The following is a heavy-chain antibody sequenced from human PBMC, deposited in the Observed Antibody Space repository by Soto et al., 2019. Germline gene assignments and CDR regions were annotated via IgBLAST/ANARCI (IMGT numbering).Heavy chain of an antibody. D-gene: IGHD1-26*01. CDR1: GGTFSSYP. V-gene: IGHV1-69*01. CDR2: IIPFFGTS. CDR3: ARVGHSTNYGMAV. J-gene: IGHJ6*02. Sequence: QVQLVQSGAEVKKPGSSVKVSCEASGGTFSSYPINWVRQAPGQGLEWMGGIIPFFGTSNYAQKFQGRVTITADDSTSTADMELRSLRAEDTAVYYCARVGHSTNYGMAVWGQGTTVTVSS.